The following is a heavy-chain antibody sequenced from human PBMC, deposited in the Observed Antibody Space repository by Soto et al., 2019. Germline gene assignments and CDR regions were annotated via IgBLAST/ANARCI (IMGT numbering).Heavy chain of an antibody. V-gene: IGHV1-18*01. Sequence: QVQLVQSGAEVKKPGASVKVSCKASGYTFTSYGISWVRQAPGQGLEWMGWISAYNGNTNYAQKLQGRVTMTTDTCASTAYMEQRRMRSDDTAVYYCARDLGAIFDIWSGSGMDVWGQGTTVTVSS. D-gene: IGHD3-9*01. CDR2: ISAYNGNT. CDR3: ARDLGAIFDIWSGSGMDV. J-gene: IGHJ6*02. CDR1: GYTFTSYG.